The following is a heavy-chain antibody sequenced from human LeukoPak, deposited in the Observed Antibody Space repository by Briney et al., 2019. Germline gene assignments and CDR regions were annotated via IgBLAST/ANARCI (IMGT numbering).Heavy chain of an antibody. V-gene: IGHV1-69*13. D-gene: IGHD3-22*01. J-gene: IGHJ4*02. Sequence: ASVKVSCKASGYTFSRYGMHWVRQAPGQGLEWMGGIIPIFGTANYAQKFQGRVTITADESTSTAYMELSSLRSEDTAVYYCASADYDSSGYYHIDYWGQGTLVTVSS. CDR2: IIPIFGTA. CDR3: ASADYDSSGYYHIDY. CDR1: GYTFSRYG.